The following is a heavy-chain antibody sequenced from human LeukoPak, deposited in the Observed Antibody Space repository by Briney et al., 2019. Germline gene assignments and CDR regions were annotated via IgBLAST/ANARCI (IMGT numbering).Heavy chain of an antibody. Sequence: GASVKVSCKASGGTFSSYAISWVRQAPGQGLEWMGGIIPIFGTANYAQKFQGRVTITADESTGTAYMELSSLRSEDTAVYYCARDRLNYPFPQGRFDYWGQGTLVTVSS. CDR3: ARDRLNYPFPQGRFDY. CDR2: IIPIFGTA. J-gene: IGHJ4*02. CDR1: GGTFSSYA. D-gene: IGHD5-12*01. V-gene: IGHV1-69*13.